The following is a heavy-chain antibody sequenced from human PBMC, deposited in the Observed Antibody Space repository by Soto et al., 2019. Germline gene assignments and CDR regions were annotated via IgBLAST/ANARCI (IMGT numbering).Heavy chain of an antibody. CDR3: ARGGFLQGGMHV. CDR2: IYYSGST. Sequence: MLSETLSLTCTVSGGSISSGDYYWSWIRQPPGKGLEWIGYIYYSGSTYYNPPLKSRVTISVDTSKNQFSLKLSSVTAADTAVYYCARGGFLQGGMHVWGAGTTVTVYS. V-gene: IGHV4-30-4*01. CDR1: GGSISSGDYY. J-gene: IGHJ6*04. D-gene: IGHD3-3*01.